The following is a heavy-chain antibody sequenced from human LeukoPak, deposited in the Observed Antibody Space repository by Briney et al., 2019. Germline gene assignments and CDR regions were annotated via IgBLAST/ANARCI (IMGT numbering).Heavy chain of an antibody. Sequence: PGGSLRLSCAASGFTFSSYSMNWVRQAPGKGLELVSSISSSSSDIYYADSVKRRFTTSRDNHKNSLYLQMNSLRAEDTAVYYCARGGYSSSWYPPPWFDPWGQGTLVTVSS. CDR2: ISSSSSDI. CDR1: GFTFSSYS. V-gene: IGHV3-21*01. J-gene: IGHJ5*02. D-gene: IGHD6-13*01. CDR3: ARGGYSSSWYPPPWFDP.